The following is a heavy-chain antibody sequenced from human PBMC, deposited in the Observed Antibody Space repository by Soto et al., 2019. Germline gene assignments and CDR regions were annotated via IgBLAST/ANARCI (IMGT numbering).Heavy chain of an antibody. CDR3: ARVDYDSSGYHFDY. CDR1: GGSISSGGYY. Sequence: LSLTCTVSGGSISSGGYYWSWIRQHPGKGLEWIGYIYYSGSTYYNPSLKSRVTISVDTSKNQFSLKLSSVTAADTAVYYCARVDYDSSGYHFDYWGQGTLVTVSS. J-gene: IGHJ4*02. CDR2: IYYSGST. D-gene: IGHD3-22*01. V-gene: IGHV4-31*03.